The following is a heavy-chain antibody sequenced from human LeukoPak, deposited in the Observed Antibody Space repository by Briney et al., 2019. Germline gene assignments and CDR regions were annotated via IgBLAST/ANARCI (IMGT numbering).Heavy chain of an antibody. CDR1: GGSISSYY. Sequence: SETLSLTCTVSGGSISSYYWSWIRQPPGKGLEWIGYIYYSGSTNYNPSLKSRVTISVDTSKNQFSLKLSSVTAADAAVYYCARHGGYYDFWSGYYPNYFDYWGQGTLVTVSS. CDR3: ARHGGYYDFWSGYYPNYFDY. D-gene: IGHD3-3*01. J-gene: IGHJ4*02. CDR2: IYYSGST. V-gene: IGHV4-59*08.